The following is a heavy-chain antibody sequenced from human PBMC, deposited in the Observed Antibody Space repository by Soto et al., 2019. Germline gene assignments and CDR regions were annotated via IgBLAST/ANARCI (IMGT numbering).Heavy chain of an antibody. CDR3: ARLRATDYYYYGMDV. J-gene: IGHJ6*02. CDR1: GGSISSYY. CDR2: IYYSGST. V-gene: IGHV4-59*08. Sequence: SETLSLTCTVSGGSISSYYWSWIRQPPGKGLEWIGYIYYSGSTNYNPSLKSRVTISVDTSKNQFSLKLNSVTAADTAVYYCARLRATDYYYYGMDVWGQGTTVTVSS. D-gene: IGHD5-12*01.